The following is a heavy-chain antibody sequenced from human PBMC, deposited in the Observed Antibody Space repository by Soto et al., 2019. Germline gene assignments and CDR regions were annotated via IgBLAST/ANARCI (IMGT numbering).Heavy chain of an antibody. CDR3: TKGDSSGYFDPSAGYSTPDH. CDR2: ITTSDDIT. Sequence: EVQLFESGGGLVEPGESLRLSCAASGFVFKDFAMSWVRQAPGKGLEWVSTITTSDDITYSADSVRGRFTISRDNSANTLFLQMSSLRGDYTATYYCTKGDSSGYFDPSAGYSTPDHWGQGTLVTVSS. J-gene: IGHJ5*02. D-gene: IGHD2-15*01. CDR1: GFVFKDFA. V-gene: IGHV3-23*01.